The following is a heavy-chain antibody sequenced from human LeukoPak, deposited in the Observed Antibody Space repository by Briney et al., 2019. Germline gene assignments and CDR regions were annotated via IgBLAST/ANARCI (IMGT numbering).Heavy chain of an antibody. Sequence: GGSLRLSCVASGFTFSSYSMNWVRQAPGKGLEWVSSISSSSSYIYYADSVKGRFTISRDNAKNSLYLQMNSLRAEDTAVYYCAREPRYPQLATPNWGQGTLVTVSS. V-gene: IGHV3-21*01. CDR2: ISSSSSYI. D-gene: IGHD3-9*01. CDR3: AREPRYPQLATPN. CDR1: GFTFSSYS. J-gene: IGHJ4*02.